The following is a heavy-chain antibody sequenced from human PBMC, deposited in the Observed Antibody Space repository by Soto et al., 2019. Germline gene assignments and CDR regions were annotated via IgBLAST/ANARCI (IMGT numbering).Heavy chain of an antibody. CDR2: ISGRGDTT. CDR3: AKSNQIFGVLIDYFYYGMDV. D-gene: IGHD3-3*01. Sequence: EVQLVESGGGLVQPGGSLRLSCEASGFTFSGYAMSWVRQAPGTGLEWVSTISGRGDTTHYADSVKGRFAISRDNSKNTVYLQMNSLRAEDTAVYYCAKSNQIFGVLIDYFYYGMDVWGQGTTVTVSS. J-gene: IGHJ6*02. CDR1: GFTFSGYA. V-gene: IGHV3-23*04.